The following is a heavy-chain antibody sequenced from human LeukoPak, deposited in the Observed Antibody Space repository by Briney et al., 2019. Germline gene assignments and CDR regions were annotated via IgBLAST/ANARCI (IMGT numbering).Heavy chain of an antibody. CDR3: ASYDSSGYYHYFDY. J-gene: IGHJ4*02. CDR2: ISGSGGST. D-gene: IGHD3-22*01. CDR1: GFTFRSYA. Sequence: PGGSLILSCAASGFTFRSYAMSWVRQAPGKGLEWVSAISGSGGSTYYADSVKGRFTISRDNSKNTLYLQMNSLRAEDTAVYYCASYDSSGYYHYFDYWGQGTLVTVSS. V-gene: IGHV3-23*01.